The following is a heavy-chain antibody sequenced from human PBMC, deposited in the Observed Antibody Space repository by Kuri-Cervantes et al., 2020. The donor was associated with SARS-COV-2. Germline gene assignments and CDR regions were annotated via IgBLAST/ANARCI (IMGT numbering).Heavy chain of an antibody. CDR1: GFTFSSYE. J-gene: IGHJ5*02. Sequence: LSLTCAASGFTFSSYEMNWVRQAPGKGLEWVSGISWNSGSIGYADSVKGRFTISRDNAKNSLYLQMNSLRAEDTALYYCAKDRGHTFGGVYHWGQGTLVTVSS. V-gene: IGHV3-9*01. CDR3: AKDRGHTFGGVYH. D-gene: IGHD3-16*01. CDR2: ISWNSGSI.